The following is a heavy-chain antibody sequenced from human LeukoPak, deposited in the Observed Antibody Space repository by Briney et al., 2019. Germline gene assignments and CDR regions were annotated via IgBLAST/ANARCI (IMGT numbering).Heavy chain of an antibody. CDR1: GYTLTELS. V-gene: IGHV1-24*01. J-gene: IGHJ5*02. D-gene: IGHD6-6*01. CDR2: LDSEDGET. CDR3: VADFRKTMSSYWFAP. Sequence: ASVKVSCKVSGYTLTELSIHWVRQAPGKGLEWMGGLDSEDGETTYAQKFQGRVTMTEDTSIDTAFMELSSLRSEDTAVYYCVADFRKTMSSYWFAPWGQGTLVTVSS.